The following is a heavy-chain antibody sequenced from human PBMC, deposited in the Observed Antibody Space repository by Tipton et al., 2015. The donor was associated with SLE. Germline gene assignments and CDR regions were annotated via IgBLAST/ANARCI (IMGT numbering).Heavy chain of an antibody. D-gene: IGHD4-23*01. V-gene: IGHV1-18*01. Sequence: QSGAEVKKPGASVKISCKASGYTFTSYGISWVRQAPGQGLEWMGWISAYNGNTNYAQKLQGRVTMTTDTSTSTAYMELRSLRSDDTAMYYCARDMTTVVRGAFDIWGQGTMVTVSS. CDR1: GYTFTSYG. J-gene: IGHJ3*02. CDR3: ARDMTTVVRGAFDI. CDR2: ISAYNGNT.